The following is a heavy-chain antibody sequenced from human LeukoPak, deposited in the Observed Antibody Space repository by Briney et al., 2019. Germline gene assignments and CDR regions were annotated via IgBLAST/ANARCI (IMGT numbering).Heavy chain of an antibody. V-gene: IGHV3-21*01. CDR3: ASFGVVVAATGFDY. CDR1: GFTFSSYS. CDR2: ISSSSSYI. D-gene: IGHD2-15*01. Sequence: GGSLRLSCAASGFTFSSYSMNWVRQAPGKGLEWVSSISSSSSYIYYADSVKGRFTISRDNAKNSLYLQMNSLRAEDTAVYYCASFGVVVAATGFDYWGQGTLVIVSS. J-gene: IGHJ4*02.